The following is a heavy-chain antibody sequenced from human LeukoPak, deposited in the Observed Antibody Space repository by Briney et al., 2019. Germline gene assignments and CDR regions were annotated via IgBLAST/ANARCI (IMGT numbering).Heavy chain of an antibody. CDR2: ISTYNGNT. J-gene: IGHJ4*02. V-gene: IGHV1-18*01. D-gene: IGHD3-22*01. Sequence: ASVKVSCKASGYTFTSYGISWVRQAPGQGLEWMGWISTYNGNTNYAQKLQGRVTMATDTSTSTAYMELRSLRSDDTTVYYCARDFATNYYVSSGSYSYWGQGTLVTVSS. CDR1: GYTFTSYG. CDR3: ARDFATNYYVSSGSYSY.